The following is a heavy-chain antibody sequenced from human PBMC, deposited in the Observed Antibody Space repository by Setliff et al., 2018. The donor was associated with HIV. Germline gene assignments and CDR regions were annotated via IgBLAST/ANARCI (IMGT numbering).Heavy chain of an antibody. CDR3: ARNYNFWSGYPGGGFDY. Sequence: ASVKVSCKASGYTFTSYGISWVRQAPGQGLEWMGWISAYNGNTNYAQKLQGRVTMTTDISTSTAYMELRSLRSDDTAVYYCARNYNFWSGYPGGGFDYWGQGTLVTVSS. J-gene: IGHJ4*02. CDR2: ISAYNGNT. V-gene: IGHV1-18*01. CDR1: GYTFTSYG. D-gene: IGHD3-3*01.